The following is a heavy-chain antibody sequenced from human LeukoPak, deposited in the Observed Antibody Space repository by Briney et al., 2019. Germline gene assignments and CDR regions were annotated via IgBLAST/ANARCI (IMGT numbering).Heavy chain of an antibody. CDR2: FSNSGGTT. CDR1: GFSFSSYP. D-gene: IGHD2-8*02. J-gene: IGHJ6*02. V-gene: IGHV3-23*01. Sequence: PGGSLRLSCAASGFSFSSYPMSWVRQAPGRGLEWVSTFSNSGGTTYYADSVKGCFTVSRDNSENMLYLQMNNLRAEDTAVYYCAKGLLLDYYYGVDVWGQGTTVTVSS. CDR3: AKGLLLDYYYGVDV.